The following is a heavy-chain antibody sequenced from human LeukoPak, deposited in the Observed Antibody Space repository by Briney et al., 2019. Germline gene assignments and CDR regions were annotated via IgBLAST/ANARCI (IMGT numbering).Heavy chain of an antibody. D-gene: IGHD1-26*01. J-gene: IGHJ4*02. CDR2: ISYNGGA. CDR3: ARQNSGSYYRALLD. V-gene: IGHV4-59*08. Sequence: SETLSLTCTVSGGSVSSYYWSWIRQPPKKGPEWIGYISYNGGANYNASLKSRVTISVDTSKNQFSLKLSSVTAADTAVYYCARQNSGSYYRALLDWGQGTLVTVSS. CDR1: GGSVSSYY.